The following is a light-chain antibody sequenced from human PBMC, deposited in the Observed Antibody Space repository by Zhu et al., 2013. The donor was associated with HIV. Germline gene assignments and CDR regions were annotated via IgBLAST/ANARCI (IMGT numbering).Light chain of an antibody. CDR3: QQYSRSPRT. Sequence: EIVLTHSPGTLSLSPGERATLSCRASQSVGSSYLAWYQQKPGQAPRLLIYGASTRATGIPDRFSGSGSGTDFALTISRLEPEDFALYYCQQYSRSPRTFGQGTKVEVK. CDR1: QSVGSSY. CDR2: GAS. J-gene: IGKJ1*01. V-gene: IGKV3-20*01.